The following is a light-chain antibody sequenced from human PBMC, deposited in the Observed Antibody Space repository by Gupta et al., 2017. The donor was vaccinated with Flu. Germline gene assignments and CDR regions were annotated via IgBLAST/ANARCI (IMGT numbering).Light chain of an antibody. CDR2: MAS. J-gene: IGKJ3*01. V-gene: IGKV1-5*03. Sequence: DTQLTQSPSTLSASVGDTVTITCRASHFIDRWLAWQQQRPGKAPKLIMCMASRLETGVPRRFSGSGSGTEFTLTIEKLQPEDVATYYCQQQCHFPLTFRPWTKLEIK. CDR3: QQQCHFPLT. CDR1: HFIDRW.